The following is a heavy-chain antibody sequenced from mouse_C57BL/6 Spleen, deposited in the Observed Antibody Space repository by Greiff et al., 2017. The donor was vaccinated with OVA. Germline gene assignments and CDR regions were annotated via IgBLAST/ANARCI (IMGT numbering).Heavy chain of an antibody. CDR1: GYTFTSYW. D-gene: IGHD2-1*01. V-gene: IGHV1-59*01. Sequence: QVQLQQPGAELVRPGTSVKLSCKASGYTFTSYWMHWVKQRPGQGLEWIGVIDPSDSYTNYNQKFKGKATLTVDTSSSTAYMQLSSLTSEDSAVYYCARDGNLSWFAYWGQGTLVTVSA. J-gene: IGHJ3*01. CDR3: ARDGNLSWFAY. CDR2: IDPSDSYT.